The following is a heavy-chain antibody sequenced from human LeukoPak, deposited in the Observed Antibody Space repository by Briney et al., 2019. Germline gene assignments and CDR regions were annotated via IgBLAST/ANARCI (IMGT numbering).Heavy chain of an antibody. J-gene: IGHJ6*02. CDR2: IGPGDGET. V-gene: IGHV1-24*01. Sequence: VASVKVSCKVSGYSLTELSIHWVRQAPGKGLVWMGCIGPGDGETNYAQKFQGRVTMTEDTSTDTAYMELSSLRSDDTAVYYCATTRLVPLYYYGMDVWGQGTTVAVSS. CDR1: GYSLTELS. D-gene: IGHD3-9*01. CDR3: ATTRLVPLYYYGMDV.